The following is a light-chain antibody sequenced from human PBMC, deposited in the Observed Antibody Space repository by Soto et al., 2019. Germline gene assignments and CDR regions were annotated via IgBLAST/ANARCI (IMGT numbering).Light chain of an antibody. CDR1: NSNIGSHT. CDR3: ASWDDNLQV. J-gene: IGLJ1*01. V-gene: IGLV1-44*01. Sequence: QSVLTQPPSASGTPGQRVTISCSGSNSNIGSHTVNWYQQLPGTAPKLLIYSNSQRPLGVPVRFSGSKSGTSVSLAISGLQSEDEADYYCASWDDNLQVFGLGTKLTVL. CDR2: SNS.